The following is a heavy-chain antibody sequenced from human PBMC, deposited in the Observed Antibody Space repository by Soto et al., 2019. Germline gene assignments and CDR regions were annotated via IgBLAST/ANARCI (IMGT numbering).Heavy chain of an antibody. CDR2: ISAYNGNT. J-gene: IGHJ6*03. V-gene: IGHV1-18*01. CDR3: ARVHCSSTSCYLYYYYYMDV. Sequence: ASVKVACKASGYTFTSYGISWVRQAPGQGLEWMGWISAYNGNTNYAQKLQGRVTMTTDTSTSTAYMELRSLRSDGTAVYYCARVHCSSTSCYLYYYYYMDVCGKGTTVTVSS. D-gene: IGHD2-2*01. CDR1: GYTFTSYG.